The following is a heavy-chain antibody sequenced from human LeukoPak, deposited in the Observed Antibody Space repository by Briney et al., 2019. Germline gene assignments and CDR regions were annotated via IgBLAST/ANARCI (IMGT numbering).Heavy chain of an antibody. CDR3: ARDKNPSGGSFYY. V-gene: IGHV3-23*01. CDR1: GFPFSSYA. J-gene: IGHJ4*02. D-gene: IGHD2-15*01. CDR2: ISGSGGST. Sequence: GGSLRLSCAASGFPFSSYAMTWVRQAPGKGLEWVSAISGSGGSTYYADSVKGRFAISRDNSKNTLYLQMNSLRAEDTAVYYCARDKNPSGGSFYYWGQGTLVTVSS.